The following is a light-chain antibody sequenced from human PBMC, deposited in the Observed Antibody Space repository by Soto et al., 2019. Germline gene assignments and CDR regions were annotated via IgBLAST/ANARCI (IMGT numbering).Light chain of an antibody. CDR2: GAS. J-gene: IGKJ2*01. Sequence: DIQLTQSPSSLSASIGDRVTITCRASQSIGSYLSWCQHKQGKAPKLLIFGASYLKGGVPSRFSGSGSGTDFTLTITSLDPEDFATYYCQQSYSTLMYTFGQGTKLEIK. CDR3: QQSYSTLMYT. V-gene: IGKV1-39*01. CDR1: QSIGSY.